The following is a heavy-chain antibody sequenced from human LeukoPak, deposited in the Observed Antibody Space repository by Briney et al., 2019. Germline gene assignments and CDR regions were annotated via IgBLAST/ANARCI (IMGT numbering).Heavy chain of an antibody. J-gene: IGHJ6*04. CDR3: ARDARYCSSTSCLLDV. CDR2: IYTSGST. Sequence: SETLSLTCTVSGGSISSYYWSWIRQPAGKGLEWIGRIYTSGSTNYNPSLKSRVTMSVDTSKNQFSLKLSSVTAADTAVYYCARDARYCSSTSCLLDVWGKGTTVTVSS. V-gene: IGHV4-4*07. CDR1: GGSISSYY. D-gene: IGHD2-2*01.